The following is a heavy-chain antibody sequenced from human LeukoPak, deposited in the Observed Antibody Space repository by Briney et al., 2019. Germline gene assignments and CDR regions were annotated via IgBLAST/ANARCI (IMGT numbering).Heavy chain of an antibody. Sequence: GGSLRLSCAASGFTFSNAWMSWVRQAPGRGLEWVGRIKSKTDGGTTDYAAPVKGRFTISRDDSKNTLYLQMNSLKTEDTALYYCSKSSGYYGPGFDYWGQGTLVTVSS. CDR3: SKSSGYYGPGFDY. CDR2: IKSKTDGGTT. V-gene: IGHV3-15*01. CDR1: GFTFSNAW. D-gene: IGHD3-22*01. J-gene: IGHJ4*02.